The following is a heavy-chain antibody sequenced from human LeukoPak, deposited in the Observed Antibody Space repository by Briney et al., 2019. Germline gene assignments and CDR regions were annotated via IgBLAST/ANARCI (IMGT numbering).Heavy chain of an antibody. Sequence: ASVKVSCKASGYTFTSYGISWVRQAPGQGLEWMGWISAYNSNTNYTQKFQGRVTMTTDTSTSTAYMELRSLRSDDTAVYYCARDRSNGYSRRVYYFYMEVWGKGTTVTVSS. CDR1: GYTFTSYG. CDR3: ARDRSNGYSRRVYYFYMEV. V-gene: IGHV1-18*01. D-gene: IGHD3-22*01. CDR2: ISAYNSNT. J-gene: IGHJ6*03.